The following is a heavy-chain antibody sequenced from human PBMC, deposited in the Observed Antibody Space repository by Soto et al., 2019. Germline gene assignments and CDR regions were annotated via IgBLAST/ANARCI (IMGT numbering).Heavy chain of an antibody. Sequence: KPSETLSLTCAVYGGSFSGYYWSWIRQPPGKGLEWIGEINHSGSTNYNPSLKSRVTISVDTSKNQFSLKLSSVTAADTAVYYCARNRFDYWGQGTLVTVSS. J-gene: IGHJ4*02. V-gene: IGHV4-34*01. CDR1: GGSFSGYY. CDR3: ARNRFDY. CDR2: INHSGST.